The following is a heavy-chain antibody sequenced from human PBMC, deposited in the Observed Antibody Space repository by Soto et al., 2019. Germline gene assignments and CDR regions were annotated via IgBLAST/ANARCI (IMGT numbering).Heavy chain of an antibody. D-gene: IGHD6-19*01. V-gene: IGHV1-69*02. CDR3: ATLAVAGTFHLNY. Sequence: QVQLVQSGAEVKKPGSSVKVSCKASGGTFSSYTISWVRQAPGQGLEWMGRIIPILGIANYAQKFQGRVTITADKSTSTAYMELSSLRSEDTAVYYCATLAVAGTFHLNYWGQGTLVTVSS. CDR2: IIPILGIA. J-gene: IGHJ4*02. CDR1: GGTFSSYT.